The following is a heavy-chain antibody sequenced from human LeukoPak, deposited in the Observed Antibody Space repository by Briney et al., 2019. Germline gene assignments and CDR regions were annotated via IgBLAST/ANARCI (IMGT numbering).Heavy chain of an antibody. D-gene: IGHD6-19*01. CDR2: IYPGDSDT. Sequence: GESLKISCKGSGYSFTSYWIGWVRQMPGKGLEWMGIIYPGDSDTRYSPSFQGQVTISADKSISTAYLQWSSLKASDTAMYYCARQFKACIAVAALDYWGQGTLVTVSS. V-gene: IGHV5-51*01. J-gene: IGHJ4*02. CDR3: ARQFKACIAVAALDY. CDR1: GYSFTSYW.